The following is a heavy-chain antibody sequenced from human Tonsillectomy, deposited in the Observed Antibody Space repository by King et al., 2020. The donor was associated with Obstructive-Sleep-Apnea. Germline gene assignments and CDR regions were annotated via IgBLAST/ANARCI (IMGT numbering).Heavy chain of an antibody. J-gene: IGHJ4*02. CDR3: TRGGAVATSGEIDY. D-gene: IGHD1-1*01. Sequence: VQLVESGGGVVQPGGSLRLSCEASGFTFSDYDMHWVRQVIGKGLEWVSVFGTAGETYYADSVKGRFTISRDNAKNSLFLQMNSLGGGDTAVYYCTRGGAVATSGEIDYWGQGILVTVSS. CDR1: GFTFSDYD. V-gene: IGHV3-13*04. CDR2: FGTAGET.